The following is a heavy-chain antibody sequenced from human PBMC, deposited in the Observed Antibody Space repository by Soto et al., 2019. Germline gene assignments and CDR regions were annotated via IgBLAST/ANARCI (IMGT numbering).Heavy chain of an antibody. D-gene: IGHD5-18*01. CDR2: IFYSGRN. CDR1: DDSISSGAYY. J-gene: IGHJ4*02. Sequence: PPETLSITCTVSDDSISSGAYYWRWIRQPPGKGLEWIGYIFYSGRNSYNPSLKSLVTIAIDKSKNQFSLKVSSVTAADTAVHSCARGKYSYGYTDYWGQGTLVTVSS. V-gene: IGHV4-30-4*01. CDR3: ARGKYSYGYTDY.